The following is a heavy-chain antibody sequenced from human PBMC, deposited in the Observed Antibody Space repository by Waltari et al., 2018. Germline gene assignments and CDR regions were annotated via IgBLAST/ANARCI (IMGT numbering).Heavy chain of an antibody. V-gene: IGHV4-34*01. Sequence: QVQLQQWGAGLLKPSETLSLTCAVYGGSFSGYYWSWIRQPPGKGLEWIGEINHSGSTNYNPSLKSRVTISVDTSKNQFSLKLSSVTAADTAVYYCARASSGSLFQYFDYWGQGTLVTVSS. J-gene: IGHJ4*02. D-gene: IGHD3-22*01. CDR2: INHSGST. CDR3: ARASSGSLFQYFDY. CDR1: GGSFSGYY.